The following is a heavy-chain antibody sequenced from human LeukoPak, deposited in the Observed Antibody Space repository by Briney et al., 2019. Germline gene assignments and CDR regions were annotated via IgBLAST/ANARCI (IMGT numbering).Heavy chain of an antibody. CDR2: IPSHGTNK. J-gene: IGHJ4*02. D-gene: IGHD3-10*01. CDR1: GFTFSSYG. CDR3: AKEDFGGSFFDY. Sequence: GGSLRLLCAPSGFTFSSYGMHWGRQAPGKELEWVAAIPSHGTNKLYADSVEGLFTISRDYSKNTLYLQMSSLRPEDTSMYYCAKEDFGGSFFDYWGQGTLVTVSS. V-gene: IGHV3-30*18.